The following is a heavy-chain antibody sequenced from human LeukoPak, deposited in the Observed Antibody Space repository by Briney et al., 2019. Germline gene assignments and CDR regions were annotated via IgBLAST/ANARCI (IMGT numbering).Heavy chain of an antibody. D-gene: IGHD1-26*01. CDR1: GGSFSGYY. J-gene: IGHJ4*02. CDR2: INHSGST. CDR3: ARGLGGSYYFDH. V-gene: IGHV4-34*01. Sequence: PSETLSLTCAVYGGSFSGYYWSWIRQPPGKGLEWIGEINHSGSTNYNPSLKSRVTISVDTSKNQFSLKLSSVTAADTAVYYCARGLGGSYYFDHWGQGTLVTVSS.